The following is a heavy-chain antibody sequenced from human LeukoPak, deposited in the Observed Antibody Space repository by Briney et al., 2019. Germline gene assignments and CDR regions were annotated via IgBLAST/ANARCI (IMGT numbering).Heavy chain of an antibody. CDR2: INSNSGGT. D-gene: IGHD3-16*01. CDR1: GYTFTGYF. Sequence: ASVKVSCKASGYTFTGYFIHWVRQAPGQGFEWMGRINSNSGGTDFAQKFQGRVTMTRDTSISTAYMELSRLKSDDTALYYCAREVGFGNQVYYFDYWGRGTLVTVSS. V-gene: IGHV1-2*06. CDR3: AREVGFGNQVYYFDY. J-gene: IGHJ4*02.